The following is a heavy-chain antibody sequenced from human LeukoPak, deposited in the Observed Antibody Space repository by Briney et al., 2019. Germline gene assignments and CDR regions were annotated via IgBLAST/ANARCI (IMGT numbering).Heavy chain of an antibody. Sequence: PGGSLRLSCAASGFTFSSYGMHWVRQAPGKGLEWVAVIWYDGSNKYYADSVKGRFTISRDNSKNTLYLQMNSLRAEDTAVYYCAREGGYYDSSGYVDYWGQGTLVTVSS. V-gene: IGHV3-33*01. CDR1: GFTFSSYG. D-gene: IGHD3-22*01. CDR2: IWYDGSNK. J-gene: IGHJ4*02. CDR3: AREGGYYDSSGYVDY.